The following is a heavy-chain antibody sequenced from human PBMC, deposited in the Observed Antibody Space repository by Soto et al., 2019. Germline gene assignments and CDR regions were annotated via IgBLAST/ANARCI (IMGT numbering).Heavy chain of an antibody. CDR1: GYTFTSYQ. D-gene: IGHD3-10*01. CDR3: ARGRGYFDY. J-gene: IGHJ4*02. CDR2: INPRDGTT. Sequence: QVQLVQSGAEVKKPGASMKVSCKASGYTFTSYQVPWLRQAPGQGIEWMGVINPRDGTTSYAQKFQGRVTMTRDTSTSTVYMELSSLRSEDTAVYYCARGRGYFDYWGQGTLVTVSS. V-gene: IGHV1-46*01.